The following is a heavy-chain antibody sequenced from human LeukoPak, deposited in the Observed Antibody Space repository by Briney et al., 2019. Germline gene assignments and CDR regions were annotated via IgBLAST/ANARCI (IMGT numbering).Heavy chain of an antibody. D-gene: IGHD4-17*01. V-gene: IGHV6-1*01. CDR1: GDSVSSNSAA. Sequence: SQTLSLTCVISGDSVSSNSAAWNWIRQSPSRGLEWLGRTYYRSKWYNDYAVSVKSRITINPDTSKNQFSLQLNSVTPEDTAAYYCARDISRLGLDYGELDYWGQGTLVTVSS. J-gene: IGHJ4*02. CDR3: ARDISRLGLDYGELDY. CDR2: TYYRSKWYN.